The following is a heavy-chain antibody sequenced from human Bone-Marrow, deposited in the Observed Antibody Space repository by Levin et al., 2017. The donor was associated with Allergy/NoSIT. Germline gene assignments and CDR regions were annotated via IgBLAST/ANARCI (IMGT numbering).Heavy chain of an antibody. J-gene: IGHJ6*02. Sequence: KSSETLSLTCTVSGGSISSYFWSWIRQPPGKGLEWIGYINYSGSTNYNPSLESRVTISVDSSKNQFSLRLSSVTAADTAVYYCARQKGVDYDCCKNGMDVWGQGTTVTVSS. CDR2: INYSGST. V-gene: IGHV4-59*08. CDR3: ARQKGVDYDCCKNGMDV. CDR1: GGSISSYF. D-gene: IGHD4-17*01.